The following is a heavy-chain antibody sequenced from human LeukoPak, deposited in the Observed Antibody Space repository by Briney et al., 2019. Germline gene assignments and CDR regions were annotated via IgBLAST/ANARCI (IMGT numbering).Heavy chain of an antibody. V-gene: IGHV4-59*08. CDR3: ARHTSYGGNSAFGD. Sequence: SETLSLTCTVSGGSISNNSWSWIRQPPGKGLEWIGYIYYTGTTNYNPSLKSRVTISVDTSKNHFSLKLYSVTAADTAVYYCARHTSYGGNSAFGDWGQGTLVTVSS. D-gene: IGHD4-23*01. CDR1: GGSISNNS. J-gene: IGHJ4*02. CDR2: IYYTGTT.